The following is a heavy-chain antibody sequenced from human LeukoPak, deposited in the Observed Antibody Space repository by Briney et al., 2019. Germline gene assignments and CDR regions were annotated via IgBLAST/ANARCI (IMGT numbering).Heavy chain of an antibody. J-gene: IGHJ3*02. CDR3: ARRQEGYSSSWYESPRDFDI. CDR1: GYSFANYW. V-gene: IGHV5-51*01. D-gene: IGHD6-13*01. CDR2: IYPGDSDT. Sequence: GESLKISCKGSGYSFANYWLAWVRQMPGKGLEWMGIIYPGDSDTLYSPSFQGRVTSSADKAISTAYLHWSKLKASDTAMYYCARRQEGYSSSWYESPRDFDIWGQGTMVTVSS.